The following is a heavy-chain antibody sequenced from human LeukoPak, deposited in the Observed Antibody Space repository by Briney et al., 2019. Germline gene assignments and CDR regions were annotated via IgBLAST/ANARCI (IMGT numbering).Heavy chain of an antibody. CDR1: GFCVRSNY. CDR3: VKSYSGWTGQS. V-gene: IGHV3-66*01. J-gene: IGHJ5*02. D-gene: IGHD6-19*01. Sequence: GGSLRLSCAASGFCVRSNYMSWVRQAPGKRLESVAVIHGGGTTLYADSVKGRFTISRDDSKNTLSLQMNSLRDEDTALYYCVKSYSGWTGQSWGQGTQVTVSS. CDR2: IHGGGTT.